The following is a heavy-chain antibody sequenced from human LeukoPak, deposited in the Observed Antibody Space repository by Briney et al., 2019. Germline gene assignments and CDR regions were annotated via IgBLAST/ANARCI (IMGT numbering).Heavy chain of an antibody. D-gene: IGHD5-24*01. CDR2: INQDGSET. J-gene: IGHJ3*01. CDR3: VRGVDGYFGFDL. CDR1: GFIFSTYW. V-gene: IGHV3-7*05. Sequence: GGSLRLSCAAYGFIFSTYWMSWVRLAPGKGLEWVANINQDGSETFYVDTVKGRFTISRDNGKNSMFVQMDSLRAEDTAVYYCVRGVDGYFGFDLWGQGTMVTVS.